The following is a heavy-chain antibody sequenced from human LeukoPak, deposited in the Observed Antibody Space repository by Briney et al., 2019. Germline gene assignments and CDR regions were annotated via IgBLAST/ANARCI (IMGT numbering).Heavy chain of an antibody. J-gene: IGHJ3*02. D-gene: IGHD3-22*01. CDR1: GGFISSSSYY. CDR3: ARDAMIVPQQYAFDI. V-gene: IGHV4-39*07. Sequence: SETLSLTCTVSGGFISSSSYYWGWIRQPPGKGLEWIGSMYYSGSTNYNPSLKSRVTISVDTSKNQFSLKLSSVTAADTAVYYCARDAMIVPQQYAFDIWGQGTMVTVSS. CDR2: MYYSGST.